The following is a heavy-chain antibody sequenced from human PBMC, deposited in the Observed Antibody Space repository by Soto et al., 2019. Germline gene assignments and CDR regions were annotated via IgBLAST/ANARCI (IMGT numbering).Heavy chain of an antibody. CDR2: VSYSGDT. V-gene: IGHV4-39*01. CDR3: ARRQISPPTRGAASARGGMDV. J-gene: IGHJ6*02. D-gene: IGHD6-13*01. Sequence: SETLALTCTVSGGSLSSSPYYWGWIRQPPGKALEWIGTVSYSGDTYYRPSLERRVTMSRDTSKNQFSLKMSSLRAEDTAVYNCARRQISPPTRGAASARGGMDVWGQGTTVTVS. CDR1: GGSLSSSPYY.